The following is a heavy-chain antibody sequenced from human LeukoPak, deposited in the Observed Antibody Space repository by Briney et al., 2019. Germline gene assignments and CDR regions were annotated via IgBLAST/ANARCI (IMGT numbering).Heavy chain of an antibody. D-gene: IGHD5-12*01. Sequence: SETLSLTCSLSGGSISNGGYYWSWIRQHPGKGLEWIGYIYYSGSTYYNPSLKSRVTISVDTSKNQFSLKLNSVTAADTAVYYCARVASDNWFDPWGQGTLVTVSS. CDR1: GGSISNGGYY. CDR2: IYYSGST. J-gene: IGHJ5*02. V-gene: IGHV4-31*03. CDR3: ARVASDNWFDP.